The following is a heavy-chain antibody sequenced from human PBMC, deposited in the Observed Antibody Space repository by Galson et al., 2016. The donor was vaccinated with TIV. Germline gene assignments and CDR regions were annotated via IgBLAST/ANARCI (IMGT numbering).Heavy chain of an antibody. D-gene: IGHD3-22*01. CDR2: IRYDGSNT. Sequence: SLRLSCAASGFSFSAYGMHWVRQAPGKGLEWVAFIRYDGSNTFYADSVKGRFTFSRDNSKNTLYLQMNNLRVDDPAVFYCAKDFSYSSVSGYYYYYMDVWGKGTTVTVSS. J-gene: IGHJ6*03. CDR3: AKDFSYSSVSGYYYYYMDV. CDR1: GFSFSAYG. V-gene: IGHV3-30*02.